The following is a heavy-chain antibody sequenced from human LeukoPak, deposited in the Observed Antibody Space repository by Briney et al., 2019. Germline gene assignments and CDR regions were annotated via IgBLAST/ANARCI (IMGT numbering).Heavy chain of an antibody. CDR3: TSDTMSVAATFDS. CDR2: IKKDGSEK. Sequence: GGSLRLSCAASGFIFGKYWMSWVRQAPGRGLEWVANIKKDGSEKYYVDSVKGRFTISRDKAKNSLSLQMNSLRVEDTAIYYCTSDTMSVAATFDSWGQGTLVTVSS. D-gene: IGHD6-19*01. J-gene: IGHJ4*02. CDR1: GFIFGKYW. V-gene: IGHV3-7*03.